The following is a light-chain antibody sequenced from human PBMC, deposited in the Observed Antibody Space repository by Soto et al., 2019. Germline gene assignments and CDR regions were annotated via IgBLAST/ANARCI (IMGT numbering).Light chain of an antibody. Sequence: DIQMTQSPSSLSASVGDRVTITCQASQDISNRLNWYQQKPGKAPKVLISDASNLETVVPSRFSGSGSGTDFTFTISSLQPEDIATYYCQHYDDLITFGPGTKVDFK. V-gene: IGKV1-33*01. J-gene: IGKJ3*01. CDR2: DAS. CDR3: QHYDDLIT. CDR1: QDISNR.